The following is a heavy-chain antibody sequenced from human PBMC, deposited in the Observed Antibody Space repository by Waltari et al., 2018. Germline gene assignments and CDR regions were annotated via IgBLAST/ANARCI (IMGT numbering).Heavy chain of an antibody. V-gene: IGHV1-2*06. Sequence: QVQLVQSGAEVKKPAASVKVSCKASGYTFTGYYMHWVRQAPGQGLEWMGRINPNGGGTNYAQKFQGRVNMTRDTSISTAYMELSRLRADDTAVYYCARGRLQSLEYWGQGTLVTVSS. D-gene: IGHD6-25*01. J-gene: IGHJ4*02. CDR1: GYTFTGYY. CDR3: ARGRLQSLEY. CDR2: INPNGGGT.